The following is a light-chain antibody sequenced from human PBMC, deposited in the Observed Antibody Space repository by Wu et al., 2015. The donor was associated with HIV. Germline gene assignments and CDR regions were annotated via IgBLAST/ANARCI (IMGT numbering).Light chain of an antibody. V-gene: IGKV3-20*01. CDR3: QQYDTSPIT. J-gene: IGKJ5*01. Sequence: EIMLTQSPGTLSLSPGERATLSCRASQSITSNYLTWYQQKPGQAPRLLIYGASSRATGIPDRFSGSGSGTDFSLTISRLESEDFAVYYCQQYDTSPITFGQGTRLEIK. CDR1: QSITSNY. CDR2: GAS.